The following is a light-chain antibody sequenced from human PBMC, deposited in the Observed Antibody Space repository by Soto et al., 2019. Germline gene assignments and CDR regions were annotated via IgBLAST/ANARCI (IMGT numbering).Light chain of an antibody. Sequence: EILLTQSPGTLSLSPGERATLSCRATQSVSSSYLAWYQQKPGQAPRLLIYAASSRATGIPVRFSGSGSETDFTLTITGLEPEDFAVYYCQQYSSSRTFGQGTKVDIK. V-gene: IGKV3-20*01. CDR3: QQYSSSRT. J-gene: IGKJ1*01. CDR2: AAS. CDR1: QSVSSSY.